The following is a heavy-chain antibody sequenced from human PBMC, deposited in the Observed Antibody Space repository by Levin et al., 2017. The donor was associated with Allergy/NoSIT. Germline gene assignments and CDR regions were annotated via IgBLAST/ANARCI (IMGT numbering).Heavy chain of an antibody. J-gene: IGHJ4*02. D-gene: IGHD2-15*01. CDR3: ASLSSSWYSGFDY. CDR1: GASIKSGGYY. V-gene: IGHV4-61*02. CDR2: IDASGST. Sequence: SETLSLTCTVSGASIKSGGYYWSWIRQPAGKGLEWIGRIDASGSTNYNPSLKSRVTISVDMSKNQFSLSLSSVTAADTAVYYCASLSSSWYSGFDYWGQGTLVTVYS.